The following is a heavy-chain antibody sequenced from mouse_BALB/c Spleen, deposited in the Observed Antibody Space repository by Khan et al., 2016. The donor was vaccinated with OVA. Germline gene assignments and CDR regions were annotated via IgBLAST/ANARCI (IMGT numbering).Heavy chain of an antibody. Sequence: QMQLEESGPGLVAPSQSLSITCTISGFSLTNFGVHWVRQPLGKGLEWLVVILNDGDTDYNSALKSKLTISKDNSKSQVFLKMNSLQTDDTAMYFCARQPYYHYNIMDYWGQGTSVTVSS. V-gene: IGHV2-6-1*01. J-gene: IGHJ4*01. CDR2: ILNDGDT. CDR3: ARQPYYHYNIMDY. CDR1: GFSLTNFG. D-gene: IGHD2-10*01.